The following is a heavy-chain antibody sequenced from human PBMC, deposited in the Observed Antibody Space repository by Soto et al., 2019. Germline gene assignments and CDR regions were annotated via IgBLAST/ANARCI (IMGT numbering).Heavy chain of an antibody. CDR2: ISYDGSNK. V-gene: IGHV3-30-3*01. CDR1: GFTFSSYA. CDR3: ARDSGFLEWLAYSRGMDV. D-gene: IGHD3-3*01. J-gene: IGHJ6*02. Sequence: GGSLRLSCAASGFTFSSYAMHWVRQAPGKGLEWVAVISYDGSNKYYADSVKGRFTISRDNSKNTLYLQMNSLRAEDTAVYYCARDSGFLEWLAYSRGMDVWGQGTTVTVSS.